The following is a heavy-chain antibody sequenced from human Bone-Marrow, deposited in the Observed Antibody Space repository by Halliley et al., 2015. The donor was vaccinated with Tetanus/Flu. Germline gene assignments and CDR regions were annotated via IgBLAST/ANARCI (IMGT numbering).Heavy chain of an antibody. V-gene: IGHV4-34*01. CDR2: INHSGSA. J-gene: IGHJ4*02. Sequence: EINHSGSAPYNPSLESRVPIPVDQSRNQSSLKLDSVIAADTAVYYCARDYGRWDISAPHYFDYWGQGILVTVSS. D-gene: IGHD6-19*01. CDR3: ARDYGRWDISAPHYFDY.